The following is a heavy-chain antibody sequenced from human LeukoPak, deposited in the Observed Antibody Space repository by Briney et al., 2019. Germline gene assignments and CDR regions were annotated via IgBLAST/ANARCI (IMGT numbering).Heavy chain of an antibody. CDR2: IYSSGST. CDR1: GASIDTYH. Sequence: PSETLSLTCTVSGASIDTYHWNWIRQPAGKGLEWIGRIYSSGSTNYNPSLKGRVTMSVETSTNQVSLKVTSVTAADTAVYYCASGADAFETSGDYSDYWGQGTLVTVSS. J-gene: IGHJ4*02. V-gene: IGHV4-4*07. D-gene: IGHD7-27*01. CDR3: ASGADAFETSGDYSDY.